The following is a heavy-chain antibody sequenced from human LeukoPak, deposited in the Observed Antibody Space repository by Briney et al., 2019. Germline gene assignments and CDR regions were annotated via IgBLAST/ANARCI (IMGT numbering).Heavy chain of an antibody. CDR1: GFTFSSYG. CDR2: IWYDGSNK. D-gene: IGHD6-6*01. V-gene: IGHV3-33*01. CDR3: ASSSAREYYMDV. Sequence: PGGSLRLSCAASGFTFSSYGMHWVRQAPGKVLEWVAVIWYDGSNKYYADSVKGRFTISRDNSKNTLYLQMNSLRAEDTAVYYCASSSAREYYMDVWGKGTTVTVSS. J-gene: IGHJ6*03.